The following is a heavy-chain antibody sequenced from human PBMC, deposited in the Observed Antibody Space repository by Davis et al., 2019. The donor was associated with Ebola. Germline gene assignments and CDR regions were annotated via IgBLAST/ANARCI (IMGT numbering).Heavy chain of an antibody. CDR1: GDGLSINSGG. J-gene: IGHJ4*02. Sequence: PSETLSLTCAISGDGLSINSGGWHWIRQSPSRGLEWLGRTYYNSKWYSDYAASVKSRITINPDTSKNQFSLQLNSVTPEDTAVYYCVRGWLRSKFDYWGQGTLVTVSS. CDR3: VRGWLRSKFDY. CDR2: TYYNSKWYS. V-gene: IGHV6-1*01. D-gene: IGHD5-12*01.